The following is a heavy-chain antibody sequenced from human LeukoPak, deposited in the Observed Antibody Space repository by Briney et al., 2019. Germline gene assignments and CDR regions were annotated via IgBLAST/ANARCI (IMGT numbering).Heavy chain of an antibody. CDR2: IIPIFGTA. Sequence: SVNVSCKASGGTFSSYAISWVRHAPGQGLEWMGGIIPIFGTANYAQKFQGRVTITADESTSTAYMALSSLRSEDTAVYYCARDIVVVPAVGLNYYYYGMDVWGKGTTVTVSS. J-gene: IGHJ6*04. D-gene: IGHD2-2*01. V-gene: IGHV1-69*13. CDR1: GGTFSSYA. CDR3: ARDIVVVPAVGLNYYYYGMDV.